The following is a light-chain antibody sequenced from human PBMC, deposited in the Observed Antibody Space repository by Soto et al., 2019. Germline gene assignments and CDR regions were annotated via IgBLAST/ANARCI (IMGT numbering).Light chain of an antibody. V-gene: IGLV1-44*01. J-gene: IGLJ2*01. CDR3: AAWHDSLNGPI. CDR2: SNS. CDR1: SSNIGSNT. Sequence: QSVLTQPPSASGTPGQRVTISCSGSSSNIGSNTVNWYQQLPGTAPKLLLYSNSQRPSGVPDRFSGSKSGTSASLAISGLQSEDEADYYCAAWHDSLNGPIFGGGTKLTVL.